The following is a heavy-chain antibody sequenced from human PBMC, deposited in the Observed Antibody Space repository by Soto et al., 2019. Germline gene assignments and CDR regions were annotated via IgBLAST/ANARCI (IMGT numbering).Heavy chain of an antibody. V-gene: IGHV1-69*06. CDR1: GGTFSSYA. J-gene: IGHJ6*02. D-gene: IGHD2-2*02. Sequence: SVKVSCKASGGTFSSYAISWVRQAPGQGLEWMGGIIPIFGTANYAQKFQGRVTITADKSTSTAYMELSSLRSEDTAVYYCASSQSVVPAAIHYYSYGMDVWRQGTTVTVSS. CDR3: ASSQSVVPAAIHYYSYGMDV. CDR2: IIPIFGTA.